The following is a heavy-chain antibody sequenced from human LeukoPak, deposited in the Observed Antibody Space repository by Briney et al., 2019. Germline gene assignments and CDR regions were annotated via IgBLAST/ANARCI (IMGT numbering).Heavy chain of an antibody. CDR2: INEDGSTT. Sequence: GGSLRLSCAASGFSFSRYWMHWVRHSTGKGLVWVSRINEDGSTTTYADSVKGRFTISRDNAKNTLHLQMNSLRAEDTAVYYCASTVDIVAVDYWGQGTLVTVSS. V-gene: IGHV3-74*03. CDR3: ASTVDIVAVDY. D-gene: IGHD5-12*01. CDR1: GFSFSRYW. J-gene: IGHJ4*02.